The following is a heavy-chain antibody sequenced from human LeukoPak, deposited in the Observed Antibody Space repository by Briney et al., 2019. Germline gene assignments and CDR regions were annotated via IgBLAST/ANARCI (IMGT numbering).Heavy chain of an antibody. V-gene: IGHV6-1*01. CDR1: GDSVYSNTGA. Sequence: SQTLSLTCAIFGDSVYSNTGAWNWIRQSPSRGLEWLGRTFYRSQWYNDYAVSVRGRISVNPDTSKNQFTLQLNSVTPEDTAPYYCAREEANTYAFEYWGQGTLATVSS. J-gene: IGHJ4*02. CDR2: TFYRSQWYN. D-gene: IGHD5-18*01. CDR3: AREEANTYAFEY.